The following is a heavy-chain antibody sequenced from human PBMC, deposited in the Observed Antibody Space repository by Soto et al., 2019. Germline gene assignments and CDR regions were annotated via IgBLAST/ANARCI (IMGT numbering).Heavy chain of an antibody. V-gene: IGHV1-2*04. CDR3: ARGGSYYDSSGYLEYFQH. CDR1: GYTFTGYY. CDR2: INRNSGGT. D-gene: IGHD3-22*01. J-gene: IGHJ1*01. Sequence: QVQLVQSGAEVKKPGASVKVSCKASGYTFTGYYMHWVRQAPGQGLEWMGWINRNSGGTNYAQKFQGWVTMTRDTSISTAYMELSRLRSYDTDVYYCARGGSYYDSSGYLEYFQHWGQGTLVTVSS.